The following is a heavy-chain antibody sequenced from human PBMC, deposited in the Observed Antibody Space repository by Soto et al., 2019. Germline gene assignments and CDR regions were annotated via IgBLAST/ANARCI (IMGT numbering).Heavy chain of an antibody. CDR1: GFTFSSYG. Sequence: GGSLRLSCAASGFTFSSYGIHWVRQAPGKGLEWVAVISYDGSNKYYADSVKGRFTISRDNSKNTLYLQMNSLRAEDTAVYYCAGKGSHRLEPDYWGQGTLVTVSS. CDR2: ISYDGSNK. V-gene: IGHV3-30*03. CDR3: AGKGSHRLEPDY. D-gene: IGHD1-1*01. J-gene: IGHJ4*02.